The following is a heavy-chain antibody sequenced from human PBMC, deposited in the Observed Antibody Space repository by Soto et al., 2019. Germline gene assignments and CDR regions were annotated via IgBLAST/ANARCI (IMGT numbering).Heavy chain of an antibody. CDR3: SKSNGDTWERYFFAF. Sequence: EVQLLESGGGLVQPGGSLRLSCAASGFTFSSFSLSWVRQAPGKGLEWVSGISGLGGSIYYADSVKGRFTISRDNSKNTLYLQMNSLRAEDTAVYYCSKSNGDTWERYFFAFWGQGTLVTVSS. D-gene: IGHD1-26*01. CDR1: GFTFSSFS. CDR2: ISGLGGSI. V-gene: IGHV3-23*01. J-gene: IGHJ4*02.